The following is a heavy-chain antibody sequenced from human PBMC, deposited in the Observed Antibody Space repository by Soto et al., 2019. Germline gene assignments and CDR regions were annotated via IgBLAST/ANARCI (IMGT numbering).Heavy chain of an antibody. D-gene: IGHD6-19*01. CDR2: ISAYNGDT. V-gene: IGHV1-18*01. Sequence: QDQLVQSGGEVKKPGASVKVSCKASGYSFTNYGITWVRQAPGQGFEWMGWISAYNGDTNYAQKLQGRGTMTTDAFTSTAYLELRSLRSDDTAVYYCARDRGVAPPVAGNTHYYYYMDVWGKGTTVTVSS. CDR3: ARDRGVAPPVAGNTHYYYYMDV. CDR1: GYSFTNYG. J-gene: IGHJ6*03.